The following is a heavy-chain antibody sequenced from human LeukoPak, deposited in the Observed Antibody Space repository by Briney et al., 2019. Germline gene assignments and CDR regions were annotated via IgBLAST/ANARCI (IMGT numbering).Heavy chain of an antibody. Sequence: GGSLRLSCAASGFTFSSYWMSWVRQAPGKGLEWVSSISDFDENTYYADSVKGRFTMSRDNSRNTLYLQMNNLRAEDTAVYYCAKRGYCSVASCSQTPYYFDHWGQGTLVTVSS. J-gene: IGHJ4*02. D-gene: IGHD2-15*01. CDR2: ISDFDENT. V-gene: IGHV3-23*01. CDR1: GFTFSSYW. CDR3: AKRGYCSVASCSQTPYYFDH.